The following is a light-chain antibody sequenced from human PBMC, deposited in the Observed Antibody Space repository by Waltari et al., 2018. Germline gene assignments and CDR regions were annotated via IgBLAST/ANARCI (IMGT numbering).Light chain of an antibody. CDR1: SSDVGAYDY. CDR3: SSYTSTSTFV. V-gene: IGLV2-14*03. J-gene: IGLJ3*02. CDR2: DVS. Sequence: QSALTRPASVSGSPGQSITISCTGSSSDVGAYDYVSWYQQHPGKAPKLLIYDVSHRPSGVSNRFSGSKSGNTASLTFSNLQAEDEADYYCSSYTSTSTFVFGGGTKVTVL.